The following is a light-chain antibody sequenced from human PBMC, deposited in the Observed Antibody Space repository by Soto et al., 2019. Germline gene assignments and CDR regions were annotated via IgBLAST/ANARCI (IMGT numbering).Light chain of an antibody. CDR2: DVN. Sequence: LTQPASVSGSPGQSITISCTGTSSDVGGYNYVSWYQQHPGKAPKLILYDVNNRPSGVSDRFSGFKSGNTASLTISGLQVEDEADYYCSSYTSSTTDVFGTGTKVTVL. V-gene: IGLV2-14*01. CDR3: SSYTSSTTDV. CDR1: SSDVGGYNY. J-gene: IGLJ1*01.